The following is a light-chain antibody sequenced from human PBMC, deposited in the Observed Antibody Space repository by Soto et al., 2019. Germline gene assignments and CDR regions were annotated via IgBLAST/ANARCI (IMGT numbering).Light chain of an antibody. J-gene: IGKJ4*01. CDR2: SAS. CDR1: QSISSY. CDR3: QQSYSNPPLT. V-gene: IGKV1-39*01. Sequence: DIQMTQSPSSLSASVGDRVTITCRASQSISSYLNWYQQKPGKAPNLLIYSASTLQSGVPSRFSGSGSGTDFTLTISSLQPEEFATYYCQQSYSNPPLTFGGGTKVEVK.